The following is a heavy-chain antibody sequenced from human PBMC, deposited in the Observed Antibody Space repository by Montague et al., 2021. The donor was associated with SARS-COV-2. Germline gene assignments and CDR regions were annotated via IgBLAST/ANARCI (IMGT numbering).Heavy chain of an antibody. J-gene: IGHJ6*02. V-gene: IGHV4-59*13. D-gene: IGHD2-15*01. CDR3: ARAGGGSSYNYYGLDV. Sequence: SGTLSLTCSVSGGSINSFYWNWIRQSPGKGLEWIGYVYYTGGTNYNPSLKSRATISVDTSKNQFSLTVGSVTAADTAVYYCARAGGGSSYNYYGLDVWGQGTTVTVSS. CDR1: GGSINSFY. CDR2: VYYTGGT.